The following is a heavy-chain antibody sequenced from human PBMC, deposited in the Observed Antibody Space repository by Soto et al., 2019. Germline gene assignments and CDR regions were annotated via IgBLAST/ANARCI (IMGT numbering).Heavy chain of an antibody. CDR3: ARGSGYSYGYDY. Sequence: PGGSLRLSCAASGFSVSSNYLTWVRQAPGKGLKWVSVLYPDGSTYYADSVKGRFTISGDNSKNTLYLQMNSLRAEDTAVYYCARGSGYSYGYDYWGQGTLVTVSS. J-gene: IGHJ4*02. V-gene: IGHV3-53*01. CDR1: GFSVSSNY. CDR2: LYPDGST. D-gene: IGHD5-18*01.